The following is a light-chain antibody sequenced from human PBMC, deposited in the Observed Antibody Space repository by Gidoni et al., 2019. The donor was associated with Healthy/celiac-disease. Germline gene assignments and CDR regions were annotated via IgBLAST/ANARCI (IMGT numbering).Light chain of an antibody. J-gene: IGKJ1*01. CDR3: QQYYSTPSWT. Sequence: DIVMTQSPDSLPVSLGERATLNCKSSQSVLYSPTNKNYLAWYHQKPGQPTKLLIYWASTRESGVPDRFSGSGSGTDFTLTISSLQAEDVAVYYCQQYYSTPSWTCGQGTKVEIK. CDR2: WAS. V-gene: IGKV4-1*01. CDR1: QSVLYSPTNKNY.